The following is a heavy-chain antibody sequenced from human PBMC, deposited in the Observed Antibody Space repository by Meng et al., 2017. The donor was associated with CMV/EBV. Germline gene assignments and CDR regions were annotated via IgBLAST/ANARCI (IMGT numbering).Heavy chain of an antibody. CDR1: GFTFSSYG. D-gene: IGHD3-10*01. Sequence: LTGAASGFTFSSYGMHWVRQAPGKGLEWVAFIRYDGSNKYYADSVKGRFTISRDNSKNTLYLQMNSLRAEDTALYYCARGMVRGGHTTSFDYWGQGTLVTVSS. J-gene: IGHJ4*02. CDR2: IRYDGSNK. CDR3: ARGMVRGGHTTSFDY. V-gene: IGHV3-30*02.